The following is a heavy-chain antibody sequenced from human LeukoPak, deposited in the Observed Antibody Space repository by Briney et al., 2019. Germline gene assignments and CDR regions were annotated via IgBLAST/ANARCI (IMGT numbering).Heavy chain of an antibody. V-gene: IGHV5-10-1*01. J-gene: IGHJ3*02. CDR2: IDPSDSYT. D-gene: IGHD6-13*01. CDR3: ARRIISAADLHAFEI. CDR1: GYSFTSYY. Sequence: GESLKISCQGSGYSFTSYYISWVRQMPGKGLEWMGRIDPSDSYTHYSPSFQGHVTISGDRSINTVYLQWSSLKASDTAMYYCARRIISAADLHAFEIWGQGTMVTVSS.